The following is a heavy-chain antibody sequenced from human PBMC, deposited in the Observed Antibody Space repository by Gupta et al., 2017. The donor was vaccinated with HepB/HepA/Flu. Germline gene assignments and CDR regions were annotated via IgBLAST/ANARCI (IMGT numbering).Heavy chain of an antibody. Sequence: QVQLVESGGGVVQPGRSLRLSCAASGFTFISYGRHWVRQAPGKGLEWVAVIWYDGSNKYYADSVKGRFTISRDNSKNTLYLQMNSLRAEDTAVYYCARAQNIYYYMDVWGKGTTVTVSS. J-gene: IGHJ6*03. V-gene: IGHV3-33*01. D-gene: IGHD1/OR15-1a*01. CDR2: IWYDGSNK. CDR1: GFTFISYG. CDR3: ARAQNIYYYMDV.